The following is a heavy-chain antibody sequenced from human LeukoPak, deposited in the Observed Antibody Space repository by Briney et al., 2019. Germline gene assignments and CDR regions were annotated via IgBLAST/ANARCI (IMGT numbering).Heavy chain of an antibody. CDR3: ARITMSYFDY. V-gene: IGHV3-30*03. D-gene: IGHD3-22*01. J-gene: IGHJ4*02. CDR2: ISYDGSNK. CDR1: GFTFSSYG. Sequence: PGGSLRLSCAASGFTFSSYGMHWVRQAPGKGLEWVEVISYDGSNKYYADSVKGRFTISRDNSKNTLYLQMNSLRAEDTAVYYCARITMSYFDYWGQGTLVTVSS.